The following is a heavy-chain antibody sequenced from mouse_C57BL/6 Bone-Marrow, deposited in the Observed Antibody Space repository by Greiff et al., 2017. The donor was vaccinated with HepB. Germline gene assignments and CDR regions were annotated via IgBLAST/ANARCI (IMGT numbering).Heavy chain of an antibody. CDR2: INPNYGTT. CDR3: ASSPFITTVVHFDY. Sequence: VQLKQSGPELVKPGASVKISCKASGYSFTDYNMNWVKQSNGKSLEWIGVINPNYGTTSYNQKFKGKATLTVDQSSSTAYMQLNSLTSEDSAVYYCASSPFITTVVHFDYWGQGTTLTVSS. V-gene: IGHV1-39*01. D-gene: IGHD1-1*01. CDR1: GYSFTDYN. J-gene: IGHJ2*01.